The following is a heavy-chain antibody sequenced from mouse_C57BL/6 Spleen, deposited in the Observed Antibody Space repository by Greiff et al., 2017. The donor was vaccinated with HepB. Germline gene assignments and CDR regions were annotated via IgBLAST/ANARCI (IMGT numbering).Heavy chain of an antibody. CDR1: GFSFNTYA. D-gene: IGHD4-1*01. V-gene: IGHV10-1*01. CDR3: VSQTGTYWYFDV. Sequence: EVKLVESGGGLVQPKGSLKLSCAASGFSFNTYAMNWVRQAPGKGLEWVARIRSKSNNYATYYADSVKDRFTISRDDSESMLYLQMNNLKTEDTAMYYCVSQTGTYWYFDVWGTGTTVTVSS. J-gene: IGHJ1*03. CDR2: IRSKSNNYAT.